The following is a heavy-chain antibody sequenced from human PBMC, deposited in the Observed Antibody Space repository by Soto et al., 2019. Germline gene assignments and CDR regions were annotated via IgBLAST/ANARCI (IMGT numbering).Heavy chain of an antibody. V-gene: IGHV3-11*06. D-gene: IGHD1-7*01. CDR1: GFTFSDYY. Sequence: QVQVVESGGGLVKPGGSLRLSCAASGFTFSDYYMSWIRQAPGKGLEWVSFISSSGDSTKYADSVKGRFTISRDNAKYSLYLQLNSLRAEDTAVYYCAGGGVKGTTSRGQVYNWGQGTRVTVSS. J-gene: IGHJ4*02. CDR3: AGGGVKGTTSRGQVYN. CDR2: ISSSGDST.